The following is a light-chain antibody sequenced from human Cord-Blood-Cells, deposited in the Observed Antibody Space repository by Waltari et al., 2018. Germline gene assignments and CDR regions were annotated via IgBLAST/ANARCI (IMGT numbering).Light chain of an antibody. CDR2: AAS. CDR1: QSISSY. J-gene: IGKJ2*02. CDR3: QQNNNTPCT. Sequence: EIQMTQSPSSLSASVGDRATITCGASQSISSYLNCYQQKPEKAPTLLIYAASSLQSGIPSRFSGSASTTDITLTISSQQPEDFATYYCQQNNNTPCTFGHGTKVEIK. V-gene: IGKV1-39*01.